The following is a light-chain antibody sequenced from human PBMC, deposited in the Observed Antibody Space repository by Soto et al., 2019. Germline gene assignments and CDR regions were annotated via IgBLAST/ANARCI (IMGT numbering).Light chain of an antibody. Sequence: DIQMTQSPSSLSASVGDRVTITCRASQSISNYLNWYQQKPGKAPKLLMYAASSLQSGVPSRFGGSGSVTDFTLTISSLQPEDFATYYCQQGYSTPRTFGEGTKLEIK. CDR3: QQGYSTPRT. J-gene: IGKJ1*01. CDR1: QSISNY. CDR2: AAS. V-gene: IGKV1-39*01.